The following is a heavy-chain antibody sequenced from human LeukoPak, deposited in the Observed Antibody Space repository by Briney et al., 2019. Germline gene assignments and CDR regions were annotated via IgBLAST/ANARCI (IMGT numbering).Heavy chain of an antibody. CDR3: ARAPEPFMDMYYGMDV. V-gene: IGHV3-23*01. D-gene: IGHD2-2*03. CDR1: GFTFSSYA. J-gene: IGHJ6*02. CDR2: ISGSGGST. Sequence: GGSLRLSCAASGFTFSSYAMSWVRQPPGKGLEWVSAISGSGGSTYYADSVKGRFTISRDNAKNSLYLQMNSLRAEDTAVYYCARAPEPFMDMYYGMDVWGQGTTVTVSS.